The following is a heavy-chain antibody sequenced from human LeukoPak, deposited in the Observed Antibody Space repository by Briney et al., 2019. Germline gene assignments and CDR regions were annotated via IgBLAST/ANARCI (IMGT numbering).Heavy chain of an antibody. CDR2: ISYHGRNK. V-gene: IGHV3-30*04. CDR3: ARDRVERGFGVSAFDH. CDR1: GFTFSDYA. D-gene: IGHD1-1*01. Sequence: GMSLRLSCAASGFTFSDYAFHWVRQAPGKGLEWVAVISYHGRNKFNADSVKGRFTISRDDSTHTLYLQMDSLRAEDTAVYYCARDRVERGFGVSAFDHWGQGTMVTVSS. J-gene: IGHJ3*01.